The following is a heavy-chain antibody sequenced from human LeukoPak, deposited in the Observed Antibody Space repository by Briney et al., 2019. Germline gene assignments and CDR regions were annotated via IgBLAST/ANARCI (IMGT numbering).Heavy chain of an antibody. CDR2: VFHSGNT. Sequence: SETLSLTCVVSGYSISSGYYWDWIRQPPGKGLEWIGSVFHSGNTYYNPSLRSRVTISVDTSKNQFSLKLASVTAADTAVYFCARPLGQYSTSSGLAVWGQGTLVTVSS. CDR3: ARPLGQYSTSSGLAV. J-gene: IGHJ4*02. V-gene: IGHV4-38-2*01. CDR1: GYSISSGYY. D-gene: IGHD6-6*01.